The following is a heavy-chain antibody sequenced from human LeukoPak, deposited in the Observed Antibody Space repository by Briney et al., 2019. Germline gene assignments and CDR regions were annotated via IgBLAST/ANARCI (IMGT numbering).Heavy chain of an antibody. Sequence: PSQTLSLTCAISGDSVSSNSAAWNWIRQPPSRGLEWLGRTYYRSKWYNDYAVSVKSRITINPDTSKNQFSLQLNSVTPEDTAVYYCARDLSYCSGGSCTGGFDYWGQGTLVTVSS. J-gene: IGHJ4*02. CDR3: ARDLSYCSGGSCTGGFDY. CDR2: TYYRSKWYN. D-gene: IGHD2-15*01. CDR1: GDSVSSNSAA. V-gene: IGHV6-1*01.